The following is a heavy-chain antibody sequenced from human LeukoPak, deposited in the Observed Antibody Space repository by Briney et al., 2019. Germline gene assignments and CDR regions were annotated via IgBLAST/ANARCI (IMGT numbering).Heavy chain of an antibody. CDR3: ARVGYDFWSGLEYGMDV. J-gene: IGHJ6*02. Sequence: SQTLSLTCTVSGGSIRSGSYYWSWIRQPAGKGLEWPVRIYPSGSTNYNPSLTSRVTISVDTSKNQFSLKLSSVTAADTAVYYCARVGYDFWSGLEYGMDVWGQGTTVTVSS. D-gene: IGHD3-3*01. V-gene: IGHV4-61*02. CDR2: IYPSGST. CDR1: GGSIRSGSYY.